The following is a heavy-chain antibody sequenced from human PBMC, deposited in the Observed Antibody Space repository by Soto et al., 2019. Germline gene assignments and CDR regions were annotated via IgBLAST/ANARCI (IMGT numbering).Heavy chain of an antibody. J-gene: IGHJ3*02. CDR2: ITPATGAA. D-gene: IGHD3-3*01. V-gene: IGHV1-46*02. Sequence: QLHLVQSGAVVKKPGASVTVSCSASGYPVNAYYMHWVRQAPGRGLEWMGGITPATGAAKYTQTCQGRVTMTRDTSTSTVVLDLSSLQSGDAAVFYYARGGGVGVAGSAAFDMWGQGPLVTVSS. CDR3: ARGGGVGVAGSAAFDM. CDR1: GYPVNAYY.